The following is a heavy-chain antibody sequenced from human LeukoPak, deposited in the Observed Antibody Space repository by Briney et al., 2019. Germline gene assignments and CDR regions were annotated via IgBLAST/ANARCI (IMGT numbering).Heavy chain of an antibody. Sequence: GESLRISCKGSGYSFTDYWINWVRQMPGKGLEWMGIIYPGDSETRYSPSFQGQVTISADKSISTAFLQWSSLKASDTAMYYCARPGRATVTRLDYWGQGTLVTVTS. V-gene: IGHV5-51*01. J-gene: IGHJ4*02. CDR2: IYPGDSET. D-gene: IGHD4-17*01. CDR1: GYSFTDYW. CDR3: ARPGRATVTRLDY.